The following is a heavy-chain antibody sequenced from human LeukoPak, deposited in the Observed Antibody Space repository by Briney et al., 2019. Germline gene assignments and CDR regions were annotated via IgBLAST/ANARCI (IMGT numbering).Heavy chain of an antibody. CDR3: AKDGSIAVAGTYWFDP. Sequence: GGSLRLSCAASGFTFSSYAMSWVRQAPGKGLEWVTAISGSGGSTYYADSVKGRFTISRDNSKNTLYLQMNSLRAEDTAVYYCAKDGSIAVAGTYWFDPWGQGTLVTVSS. J-gene: IGHJ5*02. CDR1: GFTFSSYA. D-gene: IGHD6-19*01. CDR2: ISGSGGST. V-gene: IGHV3-23*01.